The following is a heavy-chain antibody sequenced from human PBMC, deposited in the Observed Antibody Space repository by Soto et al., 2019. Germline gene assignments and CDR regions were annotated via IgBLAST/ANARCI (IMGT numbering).Heavy chain of an antibody. D-gene: IGHD5-12*01. CDR1: GYTFTTYW. CDR2: IFPADSDT. Sequence: GESLKISCKGSGYTFTTYWIGWVRQMPGKGPEWMGIIFPADSDTRNSPSFQGQVTISADTSTSTAYLQWSSLKASDTAMYYCGRSGYSGYEFDYWGQGTLVTVSS. J-gene: IGHJ4*02. V-gene: IGHV5-51*01. CDR3: GRSGYSGYEFDY.